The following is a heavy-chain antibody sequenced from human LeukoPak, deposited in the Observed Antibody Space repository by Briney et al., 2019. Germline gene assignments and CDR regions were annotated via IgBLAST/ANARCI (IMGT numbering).Heavy chain of an antibody. V-gene: IGHV5-51*01. D-gene: IGHD4-17*01. CDR3: ARGLRYYFDY. J-gene: IGHJ4*02. Sequence: GESLKIPCEGSGYSFTSYWIGWVRQMPGRGLEWMGIIYPGDSDTTYSPSFQGQVTISADKSFTTAYLQWSSLTASDTAIYYCARGLRYYFDYWGQGTLVTVSS. CDR1: GYSFTSYW. CDR2: IYPGDSDT.